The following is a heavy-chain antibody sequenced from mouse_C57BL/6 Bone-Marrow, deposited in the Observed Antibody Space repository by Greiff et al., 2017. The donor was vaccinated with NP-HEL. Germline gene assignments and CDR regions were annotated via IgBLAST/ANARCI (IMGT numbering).Heavy chain of an antibody. V-gene: IGHV14-2*01. CDR1: GFNITDYY. J-gene: IGHJ4*01. Sequence: EVQLKESGAELVKPGASVKLSCTASGFNITDYYMHWVKQRTEQGLEWIGRIDPEDGETKYAPKFPGKTTITADTSSNTAYLQLSSLTSEDTAVYYCARDEGYAMDYWGQGTSVTVSS. CDR2: IDPEDGET. CDR3: ARDEGYAMDY.